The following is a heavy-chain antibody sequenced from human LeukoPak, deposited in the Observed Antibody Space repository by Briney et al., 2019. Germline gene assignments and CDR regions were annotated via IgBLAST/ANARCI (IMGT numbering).Heavy chain of an antibody. D-gene: IGHD3-3*01. CDR3: ASGGRLRFLEWLHDAFDI. CDR1: GGSISSGSYY. CDR2: IYTSGST. J-gene: IGHJ3*02. Sequence: PSQTLSLTCTVSGGSISSGSYYWSWIRQPAGKGLEWIGRIYTSGSTNYNPSLKSRVTISVDTSKNQFSLKLSSVTAADTAVYYCASGGRLRFLEWLHDAFDIWGQGTMVTVSS. V-gene: IGHV4-61*02.